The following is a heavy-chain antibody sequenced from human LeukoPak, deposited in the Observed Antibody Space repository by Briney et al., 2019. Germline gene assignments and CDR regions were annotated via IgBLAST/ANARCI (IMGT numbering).Heavy chain of an antibody. D-gene: IGHD1-1*01. CDR1: GFTFSNAW. J-gene: IGHJ6*02. CDR2: IESKTDGGTT. Sequence: GGSLRLSCAASGFTFSNAWMSWVRQAPGKGLEWVGRIESKTDGGTTDYAAPMKGRFTISRDDSKNTLYLQMNSLKTEDTAVYYCTTAGGTWNYYYYAMDVWGQGTTVTVSS. V-gene: IGHV3-15*04. CDR3: TTAGGTWNYYYYAMDV.